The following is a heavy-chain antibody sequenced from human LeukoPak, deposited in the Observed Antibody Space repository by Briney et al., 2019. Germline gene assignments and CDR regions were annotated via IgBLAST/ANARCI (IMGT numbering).Heavy chain of an antibody. D-gene: IGHD4-11*01. V-gene: IGHV1-18*01. CDR2: ISDYNSNT. Sequence: ASVKVSCKASGYTFTRYGISWVRQAPGQGLEWMGWISDYNSNTNYAHKLQGRVTMTTDTSTSTPYMELRSLRSDDTAVYYCARDLYRDSLPVSWFDPWGQGTLVTVSS. CDR3: ARDLYRDSLPVSWFDP. CDR1: GYTFTRYG. J-gene: IGHJ5*02.